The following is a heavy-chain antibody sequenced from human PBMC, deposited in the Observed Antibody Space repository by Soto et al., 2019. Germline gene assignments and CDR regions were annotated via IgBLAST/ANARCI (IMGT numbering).Heavy chain of an antibody. J-gene: IGHJ4*02. CDR2: ISSSSSYI. CDR1: GFTFSSYS. Sequence: KSGGSLRLSCAASGFTFSSYSMNWVRQAPGKGLEWVSSISSSSSYIYYADSVKGRFTISRDNAKNSLYLQMNSLRAEDTAVYYCARGPSGIYWSSWFDYWGQGTLVTVSS. CDR3: ARGPSGIYWSSWFDY. V-gene: IGHV3-21*01. D-gene: IGHD6-13*01.